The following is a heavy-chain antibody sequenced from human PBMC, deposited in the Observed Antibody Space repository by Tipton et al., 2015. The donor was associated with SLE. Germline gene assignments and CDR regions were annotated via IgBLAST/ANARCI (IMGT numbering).Heavy chain of an antibody. Sequence: SLRLSCVASGFIFDDYTMHWVRQAPGRGLEWVSGITWNSGTIRYAGSVKGRFTISRDNAKNSLFLQMDSLRVEDTAFYFCAKDRSSSDSDFYYMDVRGKGTTVTVSS. CDR2: ITWNSGTI. V-gene: IGHV3-9*01. CDR1: GFIFDDYT. D-gene: IGHD2-15*01. J-gene: IGHJ6*03. CDR3: AKDRSSSDSDFYYMDV.